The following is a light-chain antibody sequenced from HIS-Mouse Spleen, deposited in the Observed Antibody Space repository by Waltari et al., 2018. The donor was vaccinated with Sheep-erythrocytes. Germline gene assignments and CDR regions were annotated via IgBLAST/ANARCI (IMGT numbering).Light chain of an antibody. J-gene: IGLJ2*01. V-gene: IGLV3-1*01. CDR2: QDS. Sequence: SYELTQPPSVSVSPGQTASITCPGDKLVDKYARWYQQKPGQSPVLVIYQDSTQPSGLPERFSGCNHGGTATLSSGGTHAMDEADYYSRAWDDGHVVFCGGTNLTVL. CDR1: KLVDKY. CDR3: RAWDDGHVV.